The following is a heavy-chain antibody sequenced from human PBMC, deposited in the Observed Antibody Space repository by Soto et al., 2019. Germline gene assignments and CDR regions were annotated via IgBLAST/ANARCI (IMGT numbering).Heavy chain of an antibody. CDR2: INPSGGST. J-gene: IGHJ6*02. CDR3: ARDQGELSYLDWLNGMDV. D-gene: IGHD3-9*01. V-gene: IGHV1-46*01. CDR1: GYTFTSYY. Sequence: ASVKVSCKASGYTFTSYYMHWVRQAPGQGLEWMGIINPSGGSTSYAQKFQGRVTMTRDTSTSTVYMELSSLRSEDTAVYYCARDQGELSYLDWLNGMDVWGQGNTVTVSS.